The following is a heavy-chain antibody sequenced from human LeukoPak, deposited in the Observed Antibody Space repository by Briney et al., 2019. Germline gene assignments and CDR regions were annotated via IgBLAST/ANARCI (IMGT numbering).Heavy chain of an antibody. Sequence: PGGSLRLSCAASGFTFSSYWMHWVRQAPGKGLVWVSRINGDGSSTSYADSVKGRFTISRDNAKNTLYLQMNSLRAEDTAVYYCARDLYYYDSSGYYYWGQGTLVTVSS. CDR2: INGDGSST. D-gene: IGHD3-22*01. CDR1: GFTFSSYW. CDR3: ARDLYYYDSSGYYY. J-gene: IGHJ4*02. V-gene: IGHV3-74*01.